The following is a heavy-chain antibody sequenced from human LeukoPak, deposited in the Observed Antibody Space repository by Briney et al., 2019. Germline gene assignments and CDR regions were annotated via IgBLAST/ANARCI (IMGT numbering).Heavy chain of an antibody. D-gene: IGHD5-24*01. J-gene: IGHJ4*02. V-gene: IGHV4-59*01. CDR1: GDSISSDY. CDR3: ARGVGWLPDS. Sequence: SETLSLTCTASGDSISSDYWNWIRQPPGKGPEWIGHFHYTGSTKYNPSLKSRVSILVDMSKNQFSLKLTSVTPADTAVYYCARGVGWLPDSWGQGTLVTVSS. CDR2: FHYTGST.